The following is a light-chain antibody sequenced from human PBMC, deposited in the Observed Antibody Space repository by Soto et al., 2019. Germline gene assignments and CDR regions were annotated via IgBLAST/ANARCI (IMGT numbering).Light chain of an antibody. V-gene: IGKV1-9*01. CDR1: QGISSY. J-gene: IGKJ4*01. Sequence: DIQLTQSPSFLSASVGDRVTITCRASQGISSYLALYQQKPGKAPNLLIYAASTLQSGVPSRFSGSGSETEFTLTISSLQPEDFATYSCQQLNSYPLTFGGGTKVEIK. CDR2: AAS. CDR3: QQLNSYPLT.